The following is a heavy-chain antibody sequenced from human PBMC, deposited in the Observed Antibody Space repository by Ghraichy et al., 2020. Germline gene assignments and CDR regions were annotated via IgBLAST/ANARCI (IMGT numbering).Heavy chain of an antibody. D-gene: IGHD3-10*01. CDR3: GKEFSYGAGSPFDH. V-gene: IGHV3-30*18. CDR1: GFSFNGYD. Sequence: GESLNISCAASGFSFNGYDMHWVRQAPGKGLEGDGVISYDGSNQIYGDSVKGRFTVSRDNSKNTLYLQMSGLRAEDTAVYYCGKEFSYGAGSPFDHWGQGTLVTVSS. CDR2: ISYDGSNQ. J-gene: IGHJ4*02.